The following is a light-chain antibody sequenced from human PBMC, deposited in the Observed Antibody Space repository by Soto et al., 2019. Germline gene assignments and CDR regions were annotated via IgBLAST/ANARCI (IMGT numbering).Light chain of an antibody. J-gene: IGKJ3*01. Sequence: DIQMTQSPSSLSASVGDRVTITCRASQGIGIYLGWYQQKPGKAPKRLIYAASSLEGGVPSRFSGSGYGTEFTLTISSLQPEDFATYYCLQHNTYPFTFGPGTKVDIK. CDR3: LQHNTYPFT. CDR2: AAS. CDR1: QGIGIY. V-gene: IGKV1-17*01.